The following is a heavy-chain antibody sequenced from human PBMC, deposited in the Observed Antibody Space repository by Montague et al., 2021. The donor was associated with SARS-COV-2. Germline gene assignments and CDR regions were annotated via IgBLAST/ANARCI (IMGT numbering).Heavy chain of an antibody. D-gene: IGHD2-15*01. Sequence: SETLSLTCAVYGGSFSGYWWTWIRQSPGKGLEWIGGINHSGSTNYNPSLTSRATMSVDTSKNQFSLKVNSVTAADTAVYYCARHYSATLPAVYWGQGTLVTVSS. V-gene: IGHV4-34*01. CDR1: GGSFSGYW. J-gene: IGHJ4*02. CDR3: ARHYSATLPAVY. CDR2: INHSGST.